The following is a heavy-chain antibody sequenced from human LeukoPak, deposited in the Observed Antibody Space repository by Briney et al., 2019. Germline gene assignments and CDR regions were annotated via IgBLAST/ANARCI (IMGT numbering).Heavy chain of an antibody. V-gene: IGHV3-21*01. CDR2: ISSGSDYL. CDR3: ARDLRSGMPGGFDY. CDR1: GFTYRRYS. D-gene: IGHD2-2*01. Sequence: PGGSLRLSCVASGFTYRRYSMNWVRQAPGKGLEWVSTISSGSDYLYHADSVRGRFTISRDNARNSLFLQMDDLRAEDTALYYCARDLRSGMPGGFDYWGQGILVTVSS. J-gene: IGHJ4*02.